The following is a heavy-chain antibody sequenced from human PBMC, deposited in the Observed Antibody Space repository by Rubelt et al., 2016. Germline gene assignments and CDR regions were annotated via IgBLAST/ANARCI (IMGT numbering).Heavy chain of an antibody. D-gene: IGHD6-13*01. CDR1: A. Sequence: AMHWVRQAPGKGLEWVAVISYDGSNKYYADSVKGRFTISRDNSKNTLYLQMNSLRAEDTAVYYCAKDVAAAALYYYYYGMDVWGQGTTVTVSS. J-gene: IGHJ6*02. CDR2: ISYDGSNK. V-gene: IGHV3-30*04. CDR3: AKDVAAAALYYYYYGMDV.